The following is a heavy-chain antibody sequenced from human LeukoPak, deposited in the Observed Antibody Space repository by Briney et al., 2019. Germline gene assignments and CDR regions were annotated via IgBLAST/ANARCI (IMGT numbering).Heavy chain of an antibody. V-gene: IGHV3-43*02. CDR1: GFTFDEFA. Sequence: QAGGSLRLSCAASGFTFDEFAIHWVRHSPGKGLEWVSLISGDGGRTYYADSVKGRFTISRDNSKKSLYLQLNSLRAEDTAVYYCAKTRPRTLSGSYYVLFDYWGQGTLVTVSS. CDR3: AKTRPRTLSGSYYVLFDY. CDR2: ISGDGGRT. D-gene: IGHD1-26*01. J-gene: IGHJ4*02.